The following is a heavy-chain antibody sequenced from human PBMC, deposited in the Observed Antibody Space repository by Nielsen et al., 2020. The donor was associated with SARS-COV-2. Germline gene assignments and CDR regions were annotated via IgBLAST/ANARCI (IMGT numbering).Heavy chain of an antibody. CDR3: ARLPAGTVSFDI. CDR1: GGSIRTTY. CDR2: SDHSWRI. Sequence: SETLSLTCAVSGGSIRTTYWGWIRQPPGKRLEWIAYSDHSWRINYNPSLKSRATISADTSKDQISLKLRSVTAADTAVCYCARLPAGTVSFDIWGQGTMVTVS. J-gene: IGHJ3*02. D-gene: IGHD2-2*01. V-gene: IGHV4-59*08.